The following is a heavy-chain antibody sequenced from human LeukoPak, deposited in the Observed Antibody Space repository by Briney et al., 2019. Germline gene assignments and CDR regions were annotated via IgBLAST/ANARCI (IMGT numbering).Heavy chain of an antibody. CDR3: AREKKVPAFDI. CDR2: INSDGSST. Sequence: PGGSLRLSCAASGFTFSSYWMHWVRQAPGKGLVWVSRINSDGSSTSYADSVKGRFTISRDNAKNTLYLQMNSLRAEDTAVYYCAREKKVPAFDIWGQGTMVTVSS. D-gene: IGHD3-10*01. V-gene: IGHV3-74*01. J-gene: IGHJ3*02. CDR1: GFTFSSYW.